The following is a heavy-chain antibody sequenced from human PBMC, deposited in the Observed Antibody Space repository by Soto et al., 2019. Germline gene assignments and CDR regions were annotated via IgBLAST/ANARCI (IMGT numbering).Heavy chain of an antibody. V-gene: IGHV3-48*01. CDR3: ARDYDFWSGYYNPSYYFDY. Sequence: GGSLRLSCAASGFTFSSYSMNWVRQAPGKGLEWVSYISSSSSTIYYADSVKGRFTISRDNAKNSLYLQMNSLRAEGTAVYYCARDYDFWSGYYNPSYYFDYWGQGTLVTVSS. CDR1: GFTFSSYS. J-gene: IGHJ4*02. CDR2: ISSSSSTI. D-gene: IGHD3-3*01.